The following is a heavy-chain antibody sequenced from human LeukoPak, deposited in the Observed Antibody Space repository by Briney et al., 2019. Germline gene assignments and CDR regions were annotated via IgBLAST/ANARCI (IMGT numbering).Heavy chain of an antibody. Sequence: PSETLSLTCAVSGGSISSSNWWSWVRQPPGKGLEWIGEIYHSGSTSYNPSLKSRVTISVDKSKNQFSLKLSSVTAADTAVYYCARQSENTAMAIGYWGQGTLVTVSS. CDR1: GGSISSSNW. CDR2: IYHSGST. J-gene: IGHJ4*02. V-gene: IGHV4-4*02. CDR3: ARQSENTAMAIGY. D-gene: IGHD5-18*01.